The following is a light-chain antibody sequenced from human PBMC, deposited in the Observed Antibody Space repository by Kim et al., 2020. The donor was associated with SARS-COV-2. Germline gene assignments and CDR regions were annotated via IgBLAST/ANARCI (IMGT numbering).Light chain of an antibody. J-gene: IGLJ2*01. V-gene: IGLV4-69*01. CDR2: LNSDGSH. CDR1: SGHSSYA. CDR3: QTWGTGIRVV. Sequence: VKLTCTLSSGHSSYAIAWHQQQPEKGPRYLMKLNSDGSHSKGDGIPDRFSGSSSGAERYLTISSLQSEDEADYYCQTWGTGIRVVFGGGTQLTVL.